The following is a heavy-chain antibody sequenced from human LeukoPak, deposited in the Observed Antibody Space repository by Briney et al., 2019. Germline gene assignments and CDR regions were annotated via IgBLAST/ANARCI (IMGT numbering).Heavy chain of an antibody. Sequence: GGALRLSCAASGFTFSSYAMSWVRQAPGKGLEWDSAIRDSGSSTHYADSVKGRFTTSRDNSKNTLSLQMNSLRAEDTAIYYCAKYGPQDSGSSHFDYWGQGALVTVSS. V-gene: IGHV3-23*01. CDR3: AKYGPQDSGSSHFDY. CDR1: GFTFSSYA. CDR2: IRDSGSST. J-gene: IGHJ4*02. D-gene: IGHD1-26*01.